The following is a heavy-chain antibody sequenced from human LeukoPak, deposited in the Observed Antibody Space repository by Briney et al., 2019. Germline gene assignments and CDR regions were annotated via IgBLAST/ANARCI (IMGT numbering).Heavy chain of an antibody. CDR1: GFTFSSYW. J-gene: IGHJ4*02. CDR2: IKQDGSEK. CDR3: AREGWFGELLSHPFDY. V-gene: IGHV3-7*01. Sequence: PGGSLRLPCAASGFTFSSYWMSWVRQAPGKGLEWVANIKQDGSEKYYVDSLKGRFTISRDSAKNSLYLQMNSLRAEDTAVYYCAREGWFGELLSHPFDYWGQGTLVTVSS. D-gene: IGHD3-10*01.